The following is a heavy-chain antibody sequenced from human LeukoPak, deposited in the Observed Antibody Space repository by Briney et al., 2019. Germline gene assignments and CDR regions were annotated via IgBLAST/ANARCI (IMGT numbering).Heavy chain of an antibody. CDR1: GGTFNSYA. D-gene: IGHD6-19*01. Sequence: GASVKVSCKASGGTFNSYAIRWVRQAPGQRLEWMGGNIPIFGTTNYARKFRGRVTLTADKSTRTAYMELSSLRSEDTAMYYCASTEQWLDENAFDIWGQGTMVTVSS. CDR2: NIPIFGTT. CDR3: ASTEQWLDENAFDI. V-gene: IGHV1-69*06. J-gene: IGHJ3*02.